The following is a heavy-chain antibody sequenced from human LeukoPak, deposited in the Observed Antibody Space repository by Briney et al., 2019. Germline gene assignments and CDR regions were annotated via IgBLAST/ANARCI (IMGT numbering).Heavy chain of an antibody. J-gene: IGHJ4*02. CDR2: IYHSGST. CDR3: ARALGDDSSGYYDY. V-gene: IGHV4-59*12. CDR1: GGSIGSYY. D-gene: IGHD3-22*01. Sequence: SETLSLTCTVSGGSIGSYYWSWIRQPPGKGLEWIGYIYHSGSTYYNPSLKSRVTISVDRSKNQFSLKLSSVTAADTAVYYCARALGDDSSGYYDYWGQGTLVTVSS.